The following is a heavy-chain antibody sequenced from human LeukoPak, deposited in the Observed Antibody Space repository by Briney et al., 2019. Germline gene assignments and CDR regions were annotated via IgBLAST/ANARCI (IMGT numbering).Heavy chain of an antibody. CDR3: ARWFPYPIRYFDY. J-gene: IGHJ4*02. Sequence: ASVKVSCKASGYTFTGYYMHWVRQAPGQGLEWMGRINPNSGGTNYAQKFQGRVTMTRDTSISTAYMELSRLRSDDTAVYYCARWFPYPIRYFDYWGQGTLVTVSS. CDR1: GYTFTGYY. D-gene: IGHD3-9*01. CDR2: INPNSGGT. V-gene: IGHV1-2*06.